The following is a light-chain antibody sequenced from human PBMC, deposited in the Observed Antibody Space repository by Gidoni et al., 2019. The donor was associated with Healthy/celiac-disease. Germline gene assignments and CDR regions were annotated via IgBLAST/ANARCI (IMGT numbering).Light chain of an antibody. CDR1: QSLLHSNGYNY. J-gene: IGKJ1*01. V-gene: IGKV2-28*01. Sequence: ESVRTQSPLSLPVTPGEPASISCRSSQSLLHSNGYNYLDWYLQKPGQSPQLLIYLGSNRASGVPDRFSGSGSGTDFTLKISRVEAEDVGVYYCMQALQTPRTFGQGTKVEIK. CDR3: MQALQTPRT. CDR2: LGS.